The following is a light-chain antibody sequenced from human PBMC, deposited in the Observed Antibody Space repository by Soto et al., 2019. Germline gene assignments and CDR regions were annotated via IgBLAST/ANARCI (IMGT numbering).Light chain of an antibody. J-gene: IGLJ1*01. CDR3: NSYTSSSTLLYV. CDR1: SSDIGGYIY. CDR2: EVS. Sequence: QSALTQPASVSGSPGQSITISCTGTSSDIGGYIYVSWYQQHPGKAPKLIIYEVSNRPSGVSNRFSGSKSGSTASLTISGLQAEDEADYYCNSYTSSSTLLYVFGTGTKVTVL. V-gene: IGLV2-14*01.